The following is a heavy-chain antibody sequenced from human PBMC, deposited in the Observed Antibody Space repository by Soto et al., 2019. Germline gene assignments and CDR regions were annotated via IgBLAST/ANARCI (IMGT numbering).Heavy chain of an antibody. V-gene: IGHV1-24*01. CDR1: GYTLTELS. J-gene: IGHJ4*02. CDR2: FDPEDGET. Sequence: ASVKVSCKVSGYTLTELSMHWVRQAPGKGLEWMGGFDPEDGETIYAQKFQGRVTMTEDTSTDTAYMELSSLGSEDTAVYYCATSRRGYSYGRDDYWGQGTLVTVSS. CDR3: ATSRRGYSYGRDDY. D-gene: IGHD5-18*01.